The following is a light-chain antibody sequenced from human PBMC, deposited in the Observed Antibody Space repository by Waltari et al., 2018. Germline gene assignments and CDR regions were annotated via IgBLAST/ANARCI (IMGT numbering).Light chain of an antibody. CDR2: FAS. V-gene: IGKV1-9*01. J-gene: IGKJ5*01. CDR3: QQLNNYPVT. CDR1: QGISTS. Sequence: DIQLTQSPSFLSASVGDTVTITCRASQGISTSLAWYQQKPGKAPNLLIYFASSLQGGVPPRFSGSGSGTEFTLTIRSLQPEDFATYYCQQLNNYPVTFGQGTRLDIK.